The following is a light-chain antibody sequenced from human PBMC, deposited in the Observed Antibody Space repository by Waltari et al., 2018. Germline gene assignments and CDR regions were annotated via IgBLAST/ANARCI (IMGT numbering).Light chain of an antibody. V-gene: IGLV2-14*01. CDR1: SSDVGGYNY. CDR2: DVS. Sequence: QSALTQPASVSGSPGQSITISCTGTSSDVGGYNYVYWYQQHPGKAPKLMSYDVSKRRLGVSNRFSGATSSNTASLTISGLQAEDEADYYCSSSTSSITLSFGTWTKVTVL. CDR3: SSSTSSITLS. J-gene: IGLJ1*01.